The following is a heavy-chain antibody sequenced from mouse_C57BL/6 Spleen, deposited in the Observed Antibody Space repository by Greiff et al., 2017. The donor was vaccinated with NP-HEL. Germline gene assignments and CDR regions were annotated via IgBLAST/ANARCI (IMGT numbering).Heavy chain of an antibody. D-gene: IGHD4-1*01. CDR3: ASWGEYYYAMGY. CDR2: IDPSDSYT. J-gene: IGHJ4*01. V-gene: IGHV1-50*01. CDR1: GYTFTSYW. Sequence: VQLQQPGAELVKPGASVKLSCKASGYTFTSYWMQWVKQRPGQGLEWIGEIDPSDSYTNYNQKFKGKATLTVDTSSSTAYMQLSSLTSGDSAVDYWASWGEYYYAMGYWGQGTSVTVSS.